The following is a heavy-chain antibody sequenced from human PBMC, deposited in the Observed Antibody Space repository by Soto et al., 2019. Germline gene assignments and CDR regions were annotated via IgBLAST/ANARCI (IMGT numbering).Heavy chain of an antibody. Sequence: EVQLVESGGGLVQPGGSLRLSCAASGFTFSSYWMHWVRQAPGKGLVWVSRINSDGSSTSYADSVKGRFTISRDNAKNRLYLQMNSLRAEDTAVYYCARVYCSGGSCYHPDYWGQGTLVTVSS. CDR1: GFTFSSYW. J-gene: IGHJ4*02. D-gene: IGHD2-15*01. CDR3: ARVYCSGGSCYHPDY. CDR2: INSDGSST. V-gene: IGHV3-74*01.